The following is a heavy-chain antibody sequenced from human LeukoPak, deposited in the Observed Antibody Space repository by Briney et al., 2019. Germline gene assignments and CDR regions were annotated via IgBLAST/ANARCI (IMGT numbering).Heavy chain of an antibody. CDR3: TRGVFWQQENYGMDV. V-gene: IGHV3-21*01. CDR2: ISSSSTYI. Sequence: PGGSLRLSCAASGFTFSSYSFNWVRQAPGKGLEWVSSISSSSTYIDYTDSVKGRFTLSRDNARNSLFLQMDSLRAEDTAVYYCTRGVFWQQENYGMDVWGQGTTVTVSS. CDR1: GFTFSSYS. D-gene: IGHD6-13*01. J-gene: IGHJ6*02.